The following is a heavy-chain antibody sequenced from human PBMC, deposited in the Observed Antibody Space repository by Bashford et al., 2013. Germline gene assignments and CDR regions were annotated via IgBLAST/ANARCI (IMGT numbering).Heavy chain of an antibody. CDR2: IYYSGST. J-gene: IGHJ6*02. V-gene: IGHV4-59*08. Sequence: SETLSLTCTVSGGSISSYYWSWIRQPPGKGLEWIGYIYYSGSTNYNPSLKSRVTISVDTSKNQFSLKLSSVTAADTAVYYCARHPPPRLAWGYYYYYGMDVWGQGTTVTVSS. CDR3: ARHPPPRLAWGYYYYYGMDV. CDR1: GGSISSYY. D-gene: IGHD1-26*01.